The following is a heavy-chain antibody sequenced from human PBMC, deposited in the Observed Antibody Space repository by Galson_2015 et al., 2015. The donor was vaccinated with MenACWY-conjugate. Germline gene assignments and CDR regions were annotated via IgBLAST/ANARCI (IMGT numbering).Heavy chain of an antibody. Sequence: SLRLSCAASGFTFSSYEMNWVRQAPGKGLEWVSYISSSGNTIYYADSVKGRFTISRDNAKNSLYLQMNSLRAEDTGVYYCARGVYDSSGYYFPWGQGTLVTVSS. D-gene: IGHD3-22*01. V-gene: IGHV3-48*03. CDR1: GFTFSSYE. J-gene: IGHJ1*01. CDR3: ARGVYDSSGYYFP. CDR2: ISSSGNTI.